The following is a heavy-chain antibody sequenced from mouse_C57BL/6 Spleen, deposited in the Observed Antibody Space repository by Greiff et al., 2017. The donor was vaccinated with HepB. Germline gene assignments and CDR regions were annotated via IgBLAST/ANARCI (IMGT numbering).Heavy chain of an antibody. CDR1: GFTFSDYG. CDR2: ISSGSSTI. J-gene: IGHJ3*01. V-gene: IGHV5-17*01. Sequence: EVKLMESGGGLVKPGGSLKLSCAASGFTFSDYGMHWVRQAPEKGLEWVAYISSGSSTIYYADTVKGRFTISRDNAKNTLFLQLTSLRSEDTALYYCARNDYGSSYGAWFAYWGQGTLVTVSA. CDR3: ARNDYGSSYGAWFAY. D-gene: IGHD1-1*01.